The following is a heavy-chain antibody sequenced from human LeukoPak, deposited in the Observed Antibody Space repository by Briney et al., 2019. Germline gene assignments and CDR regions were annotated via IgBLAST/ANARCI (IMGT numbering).Heavy chain of an antibody. CDR3: AKSYGSGSYKGLYYFDY. CDR2: ISDDGSIT. J-gene: IGHJ4*02. Sequence: GGSLRLSCAASGFTFSRDWMHWVRQAPGKGLVWVSRISDDGSITTYADSVQGRFTVSRDNSKNSLYLQMNSLRTEDTALYYCAKSYGSGSYKGLYYFDYWGQGTLVTVSS. D-gene: IGHD3-10*01. V-gene: IGHV3-74*03. CDR1: GFTFSRDW.